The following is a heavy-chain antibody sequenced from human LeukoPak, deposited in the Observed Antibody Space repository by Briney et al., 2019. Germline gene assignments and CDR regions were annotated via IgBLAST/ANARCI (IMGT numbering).Heavy chain of an antibody. Sequence: GGSLRLSCAASGFTFSSYAMSWVRQAPGKGLEWVAAISGSGGRTYYADSVKGRFTISRDNSKNTLYLQMNSLRAEDTAVYYCAKHLPGIEASYGYWGQGTLVTVSS. CDR1: GFTFSSYA. V-gene: IGHV3-23*01. CDR2: ISGSGGRT. J-gene: IGHJ4*02. D-gene: IGHD6-13*01. CDR3: AKHLPGIEASYGY.